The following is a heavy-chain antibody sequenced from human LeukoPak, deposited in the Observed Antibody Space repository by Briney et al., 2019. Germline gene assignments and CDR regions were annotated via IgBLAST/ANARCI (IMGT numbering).Heavy chain of an antibody. CDR1: GYSFTSYW. D-gene: IGHD4-17*01. CDR3: AGNYGDYEGDFDY. Sequence: GESLKISCKGSGYSFTSYWISWVRQMPGKGLEWMGRIDPSDSYTNYSPSFQGHVTISADKSISTAYLQWSSLKASDTAMYYCAGNYGDYEGDFDYWGQGTLVTVSS. CDR2: IDPSDSYT. J-gene: IGHJ4*02. V-gene: IGHV5-10-1*01.